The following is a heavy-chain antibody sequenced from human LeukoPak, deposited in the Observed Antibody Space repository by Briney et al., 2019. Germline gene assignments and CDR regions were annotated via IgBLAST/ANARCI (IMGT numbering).Heavy chain of an antibody. V-gene: IGHV3-30*04. CDR2: ISYDGSNK. CDR1: GVTFSSYA. CDR3: ARGEAYYYDSTTMHFDY. J-gene: IGHJ4*02. Sequence: PGGSLRLSCAASGVTFSSYAMHWVRQAPGKGLEWVAVISYDGSNKYYADSVKGRFTISRDNSKNTLYLQMNSLRAEDTAVYYCARGEAYYYDSTTMHFDYWGQGTLVTVSS. D-gene: IGHD3-22*01.